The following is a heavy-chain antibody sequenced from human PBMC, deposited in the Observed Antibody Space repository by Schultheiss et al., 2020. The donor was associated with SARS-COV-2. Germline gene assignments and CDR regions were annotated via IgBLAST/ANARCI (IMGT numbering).Heavy chain of an antibody. J-gene: IGHJ4*02. CDR1: GLTLRSYA. Sequence: GGSLRLSCEASGLTLRSYAVSWVRQAPGKGLEWVSVIYSGGSTYYADSVKGRFTISRDNAHNSLFLQMNSLRADDTAVYYCATSGGGNYGGNSGWTSWGQGTLFTVSS. CDR2: IYSGGST. D-gene: IGHD4-23*01. CDR3: ATSGGGNYGGNSGWTS. V-gene: IGHV3-66*01.